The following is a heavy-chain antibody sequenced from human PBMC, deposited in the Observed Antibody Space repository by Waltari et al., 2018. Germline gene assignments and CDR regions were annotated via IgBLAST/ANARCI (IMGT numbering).Heavy chain of an antibody. V-gene: IGHV3-23*01. J-gene: IGHJ4*02. D-gene: IGHD3-22*01. CDR1: GFPFSSYA. Sequence: EVQLLESGGGLVQPGGSLRLSCAASGFPFSSYAMNWVRQAPGKGLGLVSVISGSGGSTYYADSVKGRFTISRDNSKNTLYLQMNSLRAEDTAVYYCAKEQSYYDTSGYYRGGYFDSWGQGTLVTVSS. CDR2: ISGSGGST. CDR3: AKEQSYYDTSGYYRGGYFDS.